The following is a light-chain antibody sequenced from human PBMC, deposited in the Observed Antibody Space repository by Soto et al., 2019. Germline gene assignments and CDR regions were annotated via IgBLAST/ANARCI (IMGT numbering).Light chain of an antibody. CDR3: CSFAGSSTWV. V-gene: IGLV2-23*01. CDR1: SSDVGDYNL. CDR2: EGN. J-gene: IGLJ3*02. Sequence: QSALNQPASVSGSLGQSITISCTGTSSDVGDYNLVSWYQQHPGKAPKLMIYEGNKRPSGVSNRFSGSKAGNTASLTISGLQAEDEADYYCCSFAGSSTWVFGGGTKVTVL.